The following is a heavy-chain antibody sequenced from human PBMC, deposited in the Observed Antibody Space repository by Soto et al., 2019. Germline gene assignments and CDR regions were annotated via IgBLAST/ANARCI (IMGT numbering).Heavy chain of an antibody. CDR3: ARQYSGYDCMHC. CDR2: IYSGGVT. V-gene: IGHV3-53*01. J-gene: IGHJ4*02. D-gene: IGHD5-12*01. Sequence: EVQLVESGGGLIQPGGSLRLSCVGSGFSVSSSFMSWVRQAPGKGLEWVSIIYSGGVTYHADSVKGRFTISRDNSKNTVYLQMRSLRSEDTAVYYCARQYSGYDCMHCWGQGTLVTVSS. CDR1: GFSVSSSF.